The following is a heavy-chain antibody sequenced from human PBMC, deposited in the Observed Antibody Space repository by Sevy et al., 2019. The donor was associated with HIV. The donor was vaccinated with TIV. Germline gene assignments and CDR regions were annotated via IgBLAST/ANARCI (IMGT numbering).Heavy chain of an antibody. CDR3: ATGPGYCISTSCQPPFYYYYYHGMDV. D-gene: IGHD2-2*01. CDR1: GFTSGFTFTNAW. J-gene: IGHJ6*02. V-gene: IGHV3-15*07. CDR2: IEAKSDGGTT. Sequence: GGSLRLSCAASGFTSGFTFTNAWMNWVRQAPGKGLEWVGRIEAKSDGGTTDYAAPVKGRFTISRDDSKNTLYLQLNSLTLADTAMYYCATGPGYCISTSCQPPFYYYYYHGMDVWGQGTTVTVSS.